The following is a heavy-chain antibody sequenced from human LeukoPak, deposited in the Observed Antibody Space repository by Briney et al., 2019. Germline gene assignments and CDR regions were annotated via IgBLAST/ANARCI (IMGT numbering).Heavy chain of an antibody. Sequence: GGSLRLSCAASGFTFSSYAMHRVRQAPGKGLEWVAVISYDGSNKYYADSVKGRFTISRDNSKNTLYLQMNSLRAEDTAVYYCARESPLGIAAAGTLDPWSQGTLVTVSS. CDR3: ARESPLGIAAAGTLDP. CDR1: GFTFSSYA. D-gene: IGHD6-13*01. V-gene: IGHV3-30-3*01. J-gene: IGHJ5*02. CDR2: ISYDGSNK.